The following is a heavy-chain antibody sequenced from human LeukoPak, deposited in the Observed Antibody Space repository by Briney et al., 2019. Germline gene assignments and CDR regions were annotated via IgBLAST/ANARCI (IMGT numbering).Heavy chain of an antibody. V-gene: IGHV4-38-2*02. D-gene: IGHD6-13*01. Sequence: SETLSLTWTVSGYSISSGYYWGWIRQPPGKGLEWIGSIYHVGSTYYNPSLKSRVTISVDTPKTQLSLKLSSVTAADTAVYYCARVEGIVAAAGSYFDYWGQGTLVTVSS. J-gene: IGHJ4*02. CDR1: GYSISSGYY. CDR3: ARVEGIVAAAGSYFDY. CDR2: IYHVGST.